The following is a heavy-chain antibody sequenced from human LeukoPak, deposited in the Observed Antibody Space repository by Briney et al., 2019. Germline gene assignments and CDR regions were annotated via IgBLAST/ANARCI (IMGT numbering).Heavy chain of an antibody. CDR1: GYTFTGYY. CDR2: INPNSGDT. CDR3: ARDRVGYCSGGSCYPNWFDP. J-gene: IGHJ5*02. V-gene: IGHV1-2*02. D-gene: IGHD2-15*01. Sequence: GASVKVFCRASGYTFTGYYMHWVRQAPGQGLEWMGWINPNSGDTNYAQNFQGRVTMTRDTSISTAYMELSRLRSDDTAVYYCARDRVGYCSGGSCYPNWFDPWGQGTLVTVSS.